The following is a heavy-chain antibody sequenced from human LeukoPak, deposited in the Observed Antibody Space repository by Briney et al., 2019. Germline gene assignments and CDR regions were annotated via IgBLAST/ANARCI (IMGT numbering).Heavy chain of an antibody. CDR3: AKVDWSQGDIVVVVAATLDY. Sequence: GGSLRLSCTASGITFGDNVMSWVRQAPGKGLEWVAFIRYDGSNKYYADSVKGRFTISRDNSKNTLYLQMNSLRAEDTAVYYCAKVDWSQGDIVVVVAATLDYWGQGTLVTVSS. D-gene: IGHD2-15*01. J-gene: IGHJ4*02. CDR1: GITFGDNV. V-gene: IGHV3-30*02. CDR2: IRYDGSNK.